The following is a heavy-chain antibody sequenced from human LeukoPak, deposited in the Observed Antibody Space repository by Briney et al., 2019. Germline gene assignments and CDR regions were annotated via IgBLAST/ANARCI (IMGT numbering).Heavy chain of an antibody. J-gene: IGHJ3*02. Sequence: PSETLSLTCTVSGGSISSYYWSWIGRPQGRELEGMGYIYYSGSTSYNPSLKSRVTISVDTSKKQFSPKLSSVTAADTAFYYCARYIVSYPHDAFDIWGQGTMVTVSS. CDR2: IYYSGST. CDR3: ARYIVSYPHDAFDI. D-gene: IGHD1-26*01. V-gene: IGHV4-59*01. CDR1: GGSISSYY.